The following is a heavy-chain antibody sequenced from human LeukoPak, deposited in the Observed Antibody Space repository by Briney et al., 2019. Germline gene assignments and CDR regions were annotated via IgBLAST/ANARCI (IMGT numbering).Heavy chain of an antibody. D-gene: IGHD6-6*01. J-gene: IGHJ5*02. V-gene: IGHV2-5*01. CDR2: IYWNDDK. CDR1: GVSLTTGVA. CDR3: AHEYSSSSSGFDP. Sequence: SGPTLVNPTETLTLTCTLSGVSLTTGVAVGWIRQPPGESLQWLALIYWNDDKRYSPSLKSRLTITKDTSKNQVVLTMTNMDPVDTATYYCAHEYSSSSSGFDPWGQGTLVTVSS.